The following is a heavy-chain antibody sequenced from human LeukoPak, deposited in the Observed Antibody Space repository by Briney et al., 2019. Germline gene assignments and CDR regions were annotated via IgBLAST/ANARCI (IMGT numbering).Heavy chain of an antibody. CDR2: ISYDGSNK. D-gene: IGHD5-18*01. Sequence: PGGSLRLSCAASGFTFSSYAMHWVRQAPGKGLEWVAVISYDGSNKYYADSVKGRFTISRDNSKNTLNVQMNSLRAEDTAVYYCARDALGPRGYIPDYWGQGTLVTVSS. CDR3: ARDALGPRGYIPDY. V-gene: IGHV3-30-3*01. J-gene: IGHJ4*02. CDR1: GFTFSSYA.